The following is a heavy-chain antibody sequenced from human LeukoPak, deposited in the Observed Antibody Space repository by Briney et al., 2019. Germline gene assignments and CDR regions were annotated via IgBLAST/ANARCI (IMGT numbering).Heavy chain of an antibody. CDR2: INHSGST. J-gene: IGHJ6*02. V-gene: IGHV4-34*01. Sequence: SETLSLTCAVYGGSFSGYYWSWIRQPPGKGLEWIGEINHSGSTNYNPSLKSRVTISSDTSKNQFSLRLSSVTAADTAVYYWARGTALGGSGWYLAPYGMDVWGQGSTVTVTS. CDR1: GGSFSGYY. D-gene: IGHD6-19*01. CDR3: ARGTALGGSGWYLAPYGMDV.